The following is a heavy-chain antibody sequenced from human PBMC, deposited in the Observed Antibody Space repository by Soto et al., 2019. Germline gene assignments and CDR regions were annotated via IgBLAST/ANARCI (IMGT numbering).Heavy chain of an antibody. CDR1: GFSFSSYA. D-gene: IGHD6-13*01. J-gene: IGHJ6*02. CDR3: AREGYSSTIYGLDV. Sequence: QVQLVESGGGVVQPGRSLRLSCAASGFSFSSYAIHWVRQAPGKGLEWVAVISYDGRNKYDADSVKGRFTISRDNSKNTLYLQMNSLRPEDTAVYYCAREGYSSTIYGLDVWGHGTTVTVSS. CDR2: ISYDGRNK. V-gene: IGHV3-30*04.